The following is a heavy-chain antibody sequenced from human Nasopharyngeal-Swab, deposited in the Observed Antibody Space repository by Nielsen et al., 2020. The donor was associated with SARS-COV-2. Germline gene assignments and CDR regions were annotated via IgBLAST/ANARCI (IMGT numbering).Heavy chain of an antibody. J-gene: IGHJ6*02. CDR3: ARSIAAAGTATHGMDV. CDR2: ISWNSGST. Sequence: SLKISCAASGFTFDDYAMHWVRQAPGKGLEWVSGISWNSGSTGYADSVKGRFTISRDNSKNTLYLQMNSLRAEDTAVYYCARSIAAAGTATHGMDVWGQGTTVTVSS. V-gene: IGHV3-9*01. CDR1: GFTFDDYA. D-gene: IGHD6-13*01.